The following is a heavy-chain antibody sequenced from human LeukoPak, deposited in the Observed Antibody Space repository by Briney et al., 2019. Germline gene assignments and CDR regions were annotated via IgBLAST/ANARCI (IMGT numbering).Heavy chain of an antibody. Sequence: ASVKVSCKTSGYTFTGYYIHWVRQAPGQGLEWLGWINPNTGGTNYAQKFQGRVTMTRNTSISTAYMELSSLRSEDTAVYYCARGRYDSSGYYGFDYWGQGTLVTVSS. CDR2: INPNTGGT. CDR1: GYTFTGYY. CDR3: ARGRYDSSGYYGFDY. J-gene: IGHJ4*02. D-gene: IGHD3-22*01. V-gene: IGHV1-2*02.